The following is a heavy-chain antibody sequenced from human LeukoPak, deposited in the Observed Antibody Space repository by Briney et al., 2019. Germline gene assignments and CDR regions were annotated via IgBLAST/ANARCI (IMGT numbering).Heavy chain of an antibody. Sequence: GGSLRLSCAASGFTFSSYAMSWVRQAPGKGLEWVSAISGSGGSTYYADSVKGRFTISRDNSKNTLYLQMNGLRAEDTAVYYCAKASFPSGRLLNWFDPWGQGTLVTVSS. CDR2: ISGSGGST. CDR3: AKASFPSGRLLNWFDP. CDR1: GFTFSSYA. D-gene: IGHD3-3*01. V-gene: IGHV3-23*01. J-gene: IGHJ5*02.